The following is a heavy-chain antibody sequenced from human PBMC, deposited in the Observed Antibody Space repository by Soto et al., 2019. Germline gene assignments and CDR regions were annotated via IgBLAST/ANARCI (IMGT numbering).Heavy chain of an antibody. Sequence: GESLKISCKGSGYNFTSYWIGWVRQMHGKGLEWMGIIYPGDSDTRYSPSFQGQVTISADKSISTAYLQWSSLKASDTAMYYCARHPRYGDYVDYYYMDVWGKGTTVTVS. J-gene: IGHJ6*03. CDR1: GYNFTSYW. CDR3: ARHPRYGDYVDYYYMDV. CDR2: IYPGDSDT. D-gene: IGHD4-17*01. V-gene: IGHV5-51*01.